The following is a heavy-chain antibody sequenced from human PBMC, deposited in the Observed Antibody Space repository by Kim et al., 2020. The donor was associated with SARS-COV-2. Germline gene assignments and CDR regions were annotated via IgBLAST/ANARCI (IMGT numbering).Heavy chain of an antibody. CDR3: AREGHEGGYLT. D-gene: IGHD3-22*01. CDR2: NT. J-gene: IGHJ3*01. Sequence: NTRYSQNLQCRVTITRDTAANSAYMELKSLRSEDTAIYYCAREGHEGGYLTWGQGTMVTVSS. V-gene: IGHV1-3*01.